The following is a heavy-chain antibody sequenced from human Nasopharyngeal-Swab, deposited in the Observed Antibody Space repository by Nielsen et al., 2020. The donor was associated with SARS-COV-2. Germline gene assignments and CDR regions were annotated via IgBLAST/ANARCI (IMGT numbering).Heavy chain of an antibody. J-gene: IGHJ4*02. CDR2: FYYSGIT. Sequence: SETLSPTFTVSGGSISSYYWSWIRQFPGKGLEWIGYFYYSGITNYNPFLKSRVTILIDTSKNQFSLKLNYVTAADTAVYYCAREVVGGLVDSWGKGTLVTVSS. CDR1: GGSISSYY. V-gene: IGHV4-59*08. CDR3: AREVVGGLVDS. D-gene: IGHD1-26*01.